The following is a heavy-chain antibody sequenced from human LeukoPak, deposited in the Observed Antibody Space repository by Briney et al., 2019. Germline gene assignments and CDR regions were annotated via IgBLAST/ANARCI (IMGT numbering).Heavy chain of an antibody. J-gene: IGHJ4*02. D-gene: IGHD6-19*01. Sequence: GRSLRLSCAASGFTFDDYAMHWVRQAPGKGLEWVSYISSSSSTIYYADSVKGRFTISRDNAKNSLYLQMNSLRDEDTAVYYCARDPYSSGWYPYYFDYWGQGTLVTVSS. CDR3: ARDPYSSGWYPYYFDY. CDR1: GFTFDDYA. CDR2: ISSSSSTI. V-gene: IGHV3-48*02.